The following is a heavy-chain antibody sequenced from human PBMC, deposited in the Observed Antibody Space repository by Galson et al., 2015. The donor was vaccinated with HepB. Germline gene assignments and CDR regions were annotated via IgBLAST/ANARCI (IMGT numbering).Heavy chain of an antibody. CDR2: ISGNGART. Sequence: SLRLSCAASGFNFGNFGMRWARQAPGKGLEWVSGISGNGARTYYSDSVKGRFTISRDNSKNTLYLQMNSLRAADTAIYYCAKSHYDSSNHPYFVYWGQGTLVTASS. D-gene: IGHD3-22*01. CDR3: AKSHYDSSNHPYFVY. J-gene: IGHJ4*02. CDR1: GFNFGNFG. V-gene: IGHV3-23*01.